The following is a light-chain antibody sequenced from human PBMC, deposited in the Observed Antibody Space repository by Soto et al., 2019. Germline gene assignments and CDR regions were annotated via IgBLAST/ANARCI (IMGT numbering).Light chain of an antibody. CDR3: QQRSNWPRT. Sequence: EIVMTQSHTILSVSPGDRATLSCRASQSINNYLAWYQQKPGQAPRLLIYDASNRATGIPARFSGSGSGTDFTLTISSLEPEDFAVYYCQQRSNWPRTFGQGTKVDIK. CDR1: QSINNY. CDR2: DAS. J-gene: IGKJ1*01. V-gene: IGKV3-11*01.